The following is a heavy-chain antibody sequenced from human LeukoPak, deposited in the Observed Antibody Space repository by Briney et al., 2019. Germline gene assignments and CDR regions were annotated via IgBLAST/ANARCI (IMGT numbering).Heavy chain of an antibody. J-gene: IGHJ3*02. CDR2: ISWNSGRI. D-gene: IGHD1-26*01. V-gene: IGHV3-9*01. CDR3: ARGGSYLSAFDI. Sequence: PGRSLRLSCAASGFTFDDYAMHWVRQAPGKGLEWVSGISWNSGRIGYADSVKGRFTISRDSAKNSLYLQMNSLRAEDTAVYYCARGGSYLSAFDIWGQGTMVTVSS. CDR1: GFTFDDYA.